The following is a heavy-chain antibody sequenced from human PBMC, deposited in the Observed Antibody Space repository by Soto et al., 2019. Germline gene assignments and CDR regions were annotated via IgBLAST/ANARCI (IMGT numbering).Heavy chain of an antibody. CDR1: GFNFNSYC. CDR3: AKEPRFRLLSSPNNWFDP. CDR2: ISGSGDST. V-gene: IGHV3-23*01. Sequence: EVQLLESGGGLVQPGGSLRLSCAASGFNFNSYCMSWVRQAPGKGLEWVSAISGSGDSTDYADSVKGRFTISRDNSKKTPFLQMSDPRAEDTALYYWAKEPRFRLLSSPNNWFDPWGLGNLVTVSS. D-gene: IGHD3-10*01. J-gene: IGHJ5*02.